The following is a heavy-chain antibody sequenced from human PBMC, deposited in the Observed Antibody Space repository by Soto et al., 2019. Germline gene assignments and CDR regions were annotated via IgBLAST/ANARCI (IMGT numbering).Heavy chain of an antibody. V-gene: IGHV3-21*01. CDR3: AREGGYSYAVDY. CDR2: ISSSSSYI. J-gene: IGHJ4*02. Sequence: EVQLVESGGGLVKPGGSLRLSCAASGFTFSSYSMNWVRQAPGKGLEWVSSISSSSSYIYYADSVKGRFTISRDNAKNSLYLQMNSLRAEDTAVYYCAREGGYSYAVDYWGQGTLVTVSS. D-gene: IGHD5-18*01. CDR1: GFTFSSYS.